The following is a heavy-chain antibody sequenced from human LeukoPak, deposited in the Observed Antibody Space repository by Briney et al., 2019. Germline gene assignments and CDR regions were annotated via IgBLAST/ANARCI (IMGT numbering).Heavy chain of an antibody. Sequence: GGSLRLSCAASGFTFSSYAMHWVRQAPGKGLEYVSGISTNGGSTYYADSVKGRFTISRDNSKNTVYLQMNSLRAEDTAVYYCANDLGWIQLNLGRGQGTLVTVSS. J-gene: IGHJ4*02. CDR3: ANDLGWIQLNLG. D-gene: IGHD5-18*01. CDR2: ISTNGGST. V-gene: IGHV3-64*04. CDR1: GFTFSSYA.